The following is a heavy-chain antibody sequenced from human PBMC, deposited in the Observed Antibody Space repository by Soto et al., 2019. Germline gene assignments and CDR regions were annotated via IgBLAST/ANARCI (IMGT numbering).Heavy chain of an antibody. Sequence: LRLSCAASGFTFSSYGMHWVRQHPGKGLEWIGYTYYSGSTYYNPSLKSRVTISVDTSKNQFSLKLSSVAAADTAVYYCARDASSLGFDYWGQGTLVTVSS. CDR1: GFTFSSYG. V-gene: IGHV4-31*02. CDR2: TYYSGST. J-gene: IGHJ4*02. D-gene: IGHD6-13*01. CDR3: ARDASSLGFDY.